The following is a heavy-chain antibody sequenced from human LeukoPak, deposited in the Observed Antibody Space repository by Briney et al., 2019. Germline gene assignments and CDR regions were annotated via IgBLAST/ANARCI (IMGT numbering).Heavy chain of an antibody. V-gene: IGHV3-23*01. D-gene: IGHD2-15*01. CDR2: ISNNGGYT. Sequence: PGGSLRLSCAASGFTFSSSAMSWVRQAPGKGLEWVSAISNNGGYTYYADSVQGRFTISRDNSKSTLCLQMNSLRAEDTAVYYCARELVLEAGYYGMDVWGQGTTVTVSS. CDR1: GFTFSSSA. CDR3: ARELVLEAGYYGMDV. J-gene: IGHJ6*02.